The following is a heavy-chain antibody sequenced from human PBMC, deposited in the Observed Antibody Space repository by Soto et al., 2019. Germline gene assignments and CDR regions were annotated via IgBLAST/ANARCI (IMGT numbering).Heavy chain of an antibody. CDR3: AKALYYYYGMDV. CDR2: ISGSGGST. Sequence: EVQLLESGGGLVQPGGSLRLSCAASGFTFSSYAMSWVRQAPGKGLEWVSAISGSGGSTYYADSVKGRFTISRANSKNTLYLQMNSLRAEDTAVYYCAKALYYYYGMDVWGQGTTVTVSS. V-gene: IGHV3-23*01. CDR1: GFTFSSYA. J-gene: IGHJ6*02.